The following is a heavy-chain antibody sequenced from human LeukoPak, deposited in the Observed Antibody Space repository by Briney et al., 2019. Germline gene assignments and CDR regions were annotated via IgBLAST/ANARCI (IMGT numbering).Heavy chain of an antibody. CDR2: ISSSSSYI. Sequence: GGLRLSCAASGFTFSSYSMNWVRQAPGKGLEWVSSISSSSSYIYYADSVKGRFTISRDNAKNSLYLQMNSLRAEDTAVYYCARQSHYDILTYHRYDAFDIRGQGTMVTVSS. CDR1: GFTFSSYS. CDR3: ARQSHYDILTYHRYDAFDI. J-gene: IGHJ3*02. D-gene: IGHD3-9*01. V-gene: IGHV3-21*01.